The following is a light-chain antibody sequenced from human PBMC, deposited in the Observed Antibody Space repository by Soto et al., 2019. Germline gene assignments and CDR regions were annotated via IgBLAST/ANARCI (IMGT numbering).Light chain of an antibody. J-gene: IGLJ1*01. Sequence: QSVLTQPASVSGSPGQSISISCTGTSSDVGAYNYVSWYKQHPGKVPKLMIYDVSDRPSGVSNRFSGSKSGNTASLTISGLQAEDEDDYYCSSFTRSNSYVFGTGTKLTVL. CDR1: SSDVGAYNY. CDR3: SSFTRSNSYV. CDR2: DVS. V-gene: IGLV2-14*03.